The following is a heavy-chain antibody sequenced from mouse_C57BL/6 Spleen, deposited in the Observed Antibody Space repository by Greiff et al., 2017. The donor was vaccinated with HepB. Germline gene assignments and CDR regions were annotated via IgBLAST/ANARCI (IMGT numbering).Heavy chain of an antibody. CDR1: GYAFSSSW. V-gene: IGHV1-82*01. D-gene: IGHD1-1*01. CDR3: ARGGVYYGSSYDYYAMDY. Sequence: VQLQQSGPELVKPGASVKISCKASGYAFSSSWMNWVKQRPGKGLEWIGRIYPGDGDTNYNGKFKGKATLTADKSSSTAYMQLSSLTSEDSAVYFCARGGVYYGSSYDYYAMDYWGQGTSVTVSS. CDR2: IYPGDGDT. J-gene: IGHJ4*01.